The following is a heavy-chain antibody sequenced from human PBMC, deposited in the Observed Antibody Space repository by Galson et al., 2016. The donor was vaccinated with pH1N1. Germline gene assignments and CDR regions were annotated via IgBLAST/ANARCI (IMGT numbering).Heavy chain of an antibody. Sequence: PALVKPTQTLTLTCTFSGFSLSTSGMCVSWIRQPPGKALEWLALIDWDDDKYYSTSLKTRLTISKDTSKNQVVPTMTNMDPADTATYYCARALYGDFGGYFDYWGQGTLVTVSS. J-gene: IGHJ4*02. CDR3: ARALYGDFGGYFDY. CDR2: IDWDDDK. V-gene: IGHV2-70*01. D-gene: IGHD4-17*01. CDR1: GFSLSTSGMC.